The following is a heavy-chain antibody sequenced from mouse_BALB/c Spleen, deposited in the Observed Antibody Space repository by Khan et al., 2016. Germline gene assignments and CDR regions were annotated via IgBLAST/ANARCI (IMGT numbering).Heavy chain of an antibody. CDR1: GFNIKDTY. CDR3: VRSAVYEYAWFAY. D-gene: IGHD1-1*02. Sequence: VQLQQSGAELVKPGASVKLSCTTSGFNIKDTYMHWVKQRPEQGLEWIGRIDPANGNTKYDPKFQGKAIITAEPSSSTAYLQLSSLTSEDTAVYYCVRSAVYEYAWFAYWGQGTLVTVSA. V-gene: IGHV14-3*02. J-gene: IGHJ3*01. CDR2: IDPANGNT.